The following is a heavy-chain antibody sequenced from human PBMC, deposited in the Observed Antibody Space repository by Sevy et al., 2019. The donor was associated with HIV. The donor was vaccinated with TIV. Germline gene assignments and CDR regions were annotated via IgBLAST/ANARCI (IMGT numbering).Heavy chain of an antibody. J-gene: IGHJ6*02. D-gene: IGHD2-2*01. CDR3: TTDTVVVVPAAIGYYYYYGMDV. V-gene: IGHV3-53*01. CDR2: IYSGTNT. CDR1: GFNVSSNY. Sequence: GGSLRLSCAASGFNVSSNYMNWVRQAPGKGLEWVSVIYSGTNTYYADSVKGRFTISRDTSKNTLYLQMNSLRAEDTAVYYCTTDTVVVVPAAIGYYYYYGMDVWGQGTTVTVSS.